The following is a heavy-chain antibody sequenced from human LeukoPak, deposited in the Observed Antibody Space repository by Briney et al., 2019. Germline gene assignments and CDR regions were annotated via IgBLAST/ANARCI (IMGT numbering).Heavy chain of an antibody. V-gene: IGHV1-8*03. CDR2: MNPNSGNT. J-gene: IGHJ4*02. Sequence: ASVKVSCKASGYTFTSYDINWERQATGQGLEWMGWMNPNSGNTGYAQKFQGRVTITRNTSISTAYMELSSLRSEDTAVYYCARGLEVGAASNFDYWGQGTLVTVSS. D-gene: IGHD1-26*01. CDR1: GYTFTSYD. CDR3: ARGLEVGAASNFDY.